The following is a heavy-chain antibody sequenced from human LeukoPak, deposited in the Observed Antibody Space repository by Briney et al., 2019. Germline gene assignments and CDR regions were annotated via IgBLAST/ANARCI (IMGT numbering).Heavy chain of an antibody. CDR2: ISYDGSNK. J-gene: IGHJ6*03. Sequence: PGGSLRLSCAASGFTFSTYGMHWDRQAPGKGLEWVAVISYDGSNKYYADSVKGRFTISRDNSKNTLYLQMNSLRAEDTAVYYCAKDLSPPMVREYYYMDVWGKGTTVTVSS. CDR3: AKDLSPPMVREYYYMDV. CDR1: GFTFSTYG. V-gene: IGHV3-30*18. D-gene: IGHD3-10*01.